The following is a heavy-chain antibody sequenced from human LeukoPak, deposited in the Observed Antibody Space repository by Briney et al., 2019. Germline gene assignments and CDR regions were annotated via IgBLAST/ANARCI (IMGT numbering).Heavy chain of an antibody. CDR2: IYPGDSDT. J-gene: IGHJ5*02. CDR3: ARENYTSGAGTWFDP. Sequence: GESLKISCKGSGYRFTNYWIGWVRQMPGKGLEWVGIIYPGDSDTRYSPSFQGQVTISADKSINTAYLQWSSLKASDTAMYYCARENYTSGAGTWFDPWGQGTLVTVSS. D-gene: IGHD6-25*01. CDR1: GYRFTNYW. V-gene: IGHV5-51*01.